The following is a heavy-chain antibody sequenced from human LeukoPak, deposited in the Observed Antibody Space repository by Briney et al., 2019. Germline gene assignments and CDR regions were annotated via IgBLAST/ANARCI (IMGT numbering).Heavy chain of an antibody. CDR2: IYSGGDI. CDR3: TKDPSDVVVADP. V-gene: IGHV3-66*01. D-gene: IGHD2-2*01. J-gene: IGHJ5*02. CDR1: GFTVSNNY. Sequence: GGSLRLSCAASGFTVSNNYLSWVRQAPGKGLEWVSGIYSGGDIYYADSVKGRFTISRDNSKNTLYLQMNSLRAEDTAVYYCTKDPSDVVVADPWGQGTLVTVSS.